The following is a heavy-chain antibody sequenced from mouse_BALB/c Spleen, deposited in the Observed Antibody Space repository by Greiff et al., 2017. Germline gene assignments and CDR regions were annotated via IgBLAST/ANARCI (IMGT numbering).Heavy chain of an antibody. CDR2: IRNKANGYTT. V-gene: IGHV7-3*02. CDR1: GFTFTDYY. J-gene: IGHJ4*01. CDR3: ARSRTYDYDDYAMDY. D-gene: IGHD2-4*01. Sequence: EVMLVESGGGLVQPGGSLRLSFATSGFTFTDYYMSWVRQPPGKALEWLGFIRNKANGYTTEYSASVKGRFTISRDNSQSILYLQMNTLRAEDSATYYCARSRTYDYDDYAMDYWGQGTSVTVSS.